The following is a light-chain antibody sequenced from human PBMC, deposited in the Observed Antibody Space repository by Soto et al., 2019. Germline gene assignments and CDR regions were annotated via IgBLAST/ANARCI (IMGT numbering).Light chain of an antibody. Sequence: DIQMTQSPSSVSASVGDRVTITCRASQGISNWLAWYQQKPGKDPNLLIYGASTLQSGVPSRFSGSGSGTDFTLTISSLQPEDVATCSCQQANSFPPTFGGGTKVEI. V-gene: IGKV1D-12*01. CDR2: GAS. J-gene: IGKJ4*01. CDR1: QGISNW. CDR3: QQANSFPPT.